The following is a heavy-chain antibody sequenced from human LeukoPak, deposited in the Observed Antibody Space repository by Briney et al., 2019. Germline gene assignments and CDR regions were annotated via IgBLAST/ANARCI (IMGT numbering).Heavy chain of an antibody. CDR1: GGSISSSNW. Sequence: SRTLSLTRAVSGGSISSSNWWSWVRPPPGKGLEWIGEIYYSGSTNYNPSLESRVTISVDKSKNQFSLKLSSVTAADTAVYYCARDRWGYYGSGSYYAVWYFDLWGRGTLVTVSS. CDR3: ARDRWGYYGSGSYYAVWYFDL. V-gene: IGHV4-4*02. CDR2: IYYSGST. D-gene: IGHD3-10*01. J-gene: IGHJ2*01.